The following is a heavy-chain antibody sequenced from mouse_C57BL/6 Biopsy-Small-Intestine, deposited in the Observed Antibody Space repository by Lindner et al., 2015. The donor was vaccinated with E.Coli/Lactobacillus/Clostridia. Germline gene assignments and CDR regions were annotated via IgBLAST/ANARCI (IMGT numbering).Heavy chain of an antibody. J-gene: IGHJ4*01. CDR2: INCNGGST. Sequence: SVKVSCKASGYTFTSYYMHWVRQAPGQGLEWMGIINCNGGSTKYAQDFQGRVTMTRDTSTSTVNMELSSLRFEDTAVYYCARDLSPIVVVAATPKLGDSWGQGTLVTVSS. CDR1: GYTFTSYY. V-gene: IGHV1-64*01. D-gene: IGHD1-1*02. CDR3: ARDLSPIVVVAATPKLGDS.